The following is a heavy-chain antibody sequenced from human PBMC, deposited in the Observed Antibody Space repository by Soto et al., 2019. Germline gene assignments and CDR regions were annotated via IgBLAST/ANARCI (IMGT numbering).Heavy chain of an antibody. J-gene: IGHJ6*02. CDR1: GYTFTTYG. Sequence: GASVKGLCKASGYTFTTYGISWVRQAPGQGIEWMGWISGYNGHTKYAQKFQGRVTMTTDTSTSTVYMDLRSLRSDDTSVYYCAREGEMPYYYYGLDVWGQGTTVTVS. CDR2: ISGYNGHT. D-gene: IGHD3-16*01. CDR3: AREGEMPYYYYGLDV. V-gene: IGHV1-18*01.